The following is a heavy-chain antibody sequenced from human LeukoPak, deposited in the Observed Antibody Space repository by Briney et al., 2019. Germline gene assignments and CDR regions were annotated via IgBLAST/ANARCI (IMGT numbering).Heavy chain of an antibody. V-gene: IGHV3-23*01. CDR3: AKLYYYDSSGYYLGGDAFDI. CDR2: ISGRDGST. D-gene: IGHD3-22*01. J-gene: IGHJ3*02. CDR1: GFTFSSYA. Sequence: GGSLRLSCAASGFTFSSYAMSWVRQAPGKGLEWVSGISGRDGSTYYADSVKGRFTISRDNSKNTLYLQMNSLRAEDTAVYYCAKLYYYDSSGYYLGGDAFDIWGQGTMVTVSS.